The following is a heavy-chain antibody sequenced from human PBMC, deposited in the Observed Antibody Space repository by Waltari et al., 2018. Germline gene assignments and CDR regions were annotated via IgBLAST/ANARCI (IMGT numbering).Heavy chain of an antibody. CDR2: IKRDGSGA. CDR1: GFTLSTYW. D-gene: IGHD3-10*01. CDR3: ASDRVLYGLDV. J-gene: IGHJ6*02. V-gene: IGHV3-74*01. Sequence: EEQLVESGGGLVQPGGSLRLSCAASGFTLSTYWMHWVRQAAGKGLVCVSRIKRDGSGANYAESVKGRFTISRDNAKNTLYLQMNSLSAEDTAVYYCASDRVLYGLDVWGQGTTVTVSS.